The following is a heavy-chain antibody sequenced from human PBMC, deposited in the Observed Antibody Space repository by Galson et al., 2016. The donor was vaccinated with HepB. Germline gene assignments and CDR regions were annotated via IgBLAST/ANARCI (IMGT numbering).Heavy chain of an antibody. Sequence: SLRLSCATSGFDFSRYDMNWVRKAPGKGLEWIAHISYINRVSYAAAVKGRFTISRDNARDSLFLEMRSLRAEDTATYWCVRGKNNAWYAYKRSDYYNMEVWGRGISVIVSS. CDR2: ISYINRV. D-gene: IGHD1/OR15-1a*01. CDR3: VRGKNNAWYAYKRSDYYNMEV. J-gene: IGHJ6*03. CDR1: GFDFSRYD. V-gene: IGHV3-69-1*02.